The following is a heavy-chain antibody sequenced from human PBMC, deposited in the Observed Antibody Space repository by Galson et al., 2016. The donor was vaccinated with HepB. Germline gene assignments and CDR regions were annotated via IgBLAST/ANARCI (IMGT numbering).Heavy chain of an antibody. J-gene: IGHJ4*02. CDR1: GGSMSNYS. D-gene: IGHD6-13*01. Sequence: SETLSLTCTVSGGSMSNYSWSWIRQPPGKGLEWIAYIYYSGDANYNPSLRSRVTISVDTSKNHFSLKLTSVTAADTAVYYCARQPVGGYNFDYWGQGTLVTVSS. V-gene: IGHV4-59*01. CDR2: IYYSGDA. CDR3: ARQPVGGYNFDY.